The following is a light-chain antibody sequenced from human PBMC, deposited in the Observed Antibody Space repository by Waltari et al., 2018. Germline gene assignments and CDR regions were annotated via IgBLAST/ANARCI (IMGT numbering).Light chain of an antibody. CDR1: SSDVGGYNY. V-gene: IGLV2-14*01. CDR2: EVN. CDR3: SSYASISTLI. Sequence: QSALTQPASVSGSPGQSTTLSCTGPSSDVGGYNYVSWYQQHPGKAPKLMIYEVNNRPSGVSYRFSGSKSGNTASLTISGLQAEDEANYYCSSYASISTLIFGGGTKLTVL. J-gene: IGLJ2*01.